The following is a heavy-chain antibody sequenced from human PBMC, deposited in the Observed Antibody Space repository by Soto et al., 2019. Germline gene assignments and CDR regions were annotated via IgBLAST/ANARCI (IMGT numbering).Heavy chain of an antibody. CDR3: ARSYSGTYPLY. V-gene: IGHV1-18*01. D-gene: IGHD1-26*01. CDR1: GGTFSSYS. J-gene: IGHJ4*02. Sequence: ASVEVFCKASGGTFSSYSISWVGQAPGQGLEWMGWISAYNGNTNYAQKLQGRVTMTTDTSTSTAYMELRSLRSDDTAVYYCARSYSGTYPLYWGQGTLVTVSS. CDR2: ISAYNGNT.